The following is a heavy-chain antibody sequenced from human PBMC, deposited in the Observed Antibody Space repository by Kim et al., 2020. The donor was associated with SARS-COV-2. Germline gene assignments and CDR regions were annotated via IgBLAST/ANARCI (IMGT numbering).Heavy chain of an antibody. CDR2: INDSGDST. J-gene: IGHJ4*02. Sequence: GGSLRLSCAASGFTFSSYAMSWFRQAPGKGLEWVSTINDSGDSTYYTDSVKGRVTISRDNSKNTLYLRMNSLGAEDSAVYYCVRNPVGTSDYWGQGTLVT. D-gene: IGHD1-26*01. CDR1: GFTFSSYA. CDR3: VRNPVGTSDY. V-gene: IGHV3-23*01.